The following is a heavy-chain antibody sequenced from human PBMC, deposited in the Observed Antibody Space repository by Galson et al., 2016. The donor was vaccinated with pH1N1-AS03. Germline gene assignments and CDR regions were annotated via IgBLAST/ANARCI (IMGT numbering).Heavy chain of an antibody. V-gene: IGHV4-59*01. CDR1: PYSITHDY. J-gene: IGHJ4*02. D-gene: IGHD1-26*01. Sequence: ETLSLTCSVSPYSITHDYWHWIRQAPGSGPQWIGLTKYNGATHYNPSLQSRVTISIDTSKNQFSLKVYSVTSADAAVYYCARGAGWETSEWGQGTLVAVSS. CDR2: TKYNGAT. CDR3: ARGAGWETSE.